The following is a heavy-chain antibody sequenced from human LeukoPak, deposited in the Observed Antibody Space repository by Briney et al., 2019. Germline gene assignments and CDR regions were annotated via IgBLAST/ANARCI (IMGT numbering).Heavy chain of an antibody. Sequence: GASVKVSCKASGYTFTSYAIHWVRQAPGQRLEWMGWINAGNGNTKYSQKFQGRVTITRDTSASTAYMELSSLRSEDTAVYYCAREYYYGSGSYYNEDYWGQGTLVTVSS. V-gene: IGHV1-3*01. CDR2: INAGNGNT. J-gene: IGHJ4*02. CDR3: AREYYYGSGSYYNEDY. CDR1: GYTFTSYA. D-gene: IGHD3-10*01.